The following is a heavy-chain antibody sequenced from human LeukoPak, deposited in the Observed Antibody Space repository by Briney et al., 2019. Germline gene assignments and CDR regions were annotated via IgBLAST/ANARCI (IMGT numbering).Heavy chain of an antibody. CDR1: GYTFTSYG. D-gene: IGHD3-10*01. Sequence: GASVKVSCKASGYTFTSYGICWVRQAPGQGLEWMGIINPSGGSTSYAQKFQGRVTMTRDTSTSTVYMELSSLRSEDTAVYYCARDMYYYGSGNTRYYFDYWGQGTLVTVSS. CDR3: ARDMYYYGSGNTRYYFDY. J-gene: IGHJ4*02. CDR2: INPSGGST. V-gene: IGHV1-46*01.